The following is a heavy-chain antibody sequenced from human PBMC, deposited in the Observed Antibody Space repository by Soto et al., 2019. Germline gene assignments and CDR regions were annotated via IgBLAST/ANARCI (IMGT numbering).Heavy chain of an antibody. D-gene: IGHD5-18*01. CDR3: AKERGYSYGFISYYGMDV. CDR1: GFTFSSYA. J-gene: IGHJ6*02. V-gene: IGHV3-23*01. CDR2: ISGSGGST. Sequence: GGSLRLCCAASGFTFSSYAMSWVRQAPGKGLEWVSAISGSGGSTYYADSVKGRFTISRDNSKNTLYLQMNSLRAEDTAVYYCAKERGYSYGFISYYGMDVWGQGTTVTVSS.